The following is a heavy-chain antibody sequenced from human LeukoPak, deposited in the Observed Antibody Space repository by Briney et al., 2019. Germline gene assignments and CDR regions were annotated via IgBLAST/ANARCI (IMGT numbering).Heavy chain of an antibody. V-gene: IGHV3-23*01. Sequence: GGSLRLSCAASGFTFSSYAMSWVRQAPGKGLEWVSAISGSGGSTYYADSVKGRFTISRDNSKNTLYLRMNSLRAEDTAVYYCATSSGYSSSWQSDLSPDVWGKGTTVTVSS. CDR1: GFTFSSYA. D-gene: IGHD6-13*01. CDR2: ISGSGGST. J-gene: IGHJ6*04. CDR3: ATSSGYSSSWQSDLSPDV.